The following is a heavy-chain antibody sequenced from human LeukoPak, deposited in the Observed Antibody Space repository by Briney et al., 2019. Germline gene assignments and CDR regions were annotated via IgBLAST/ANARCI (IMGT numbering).Heavy chain of an antibody. CDR2: IYPGDSDT. CDR1: GYSFTSYW. V-gene: IGHV5-51*01. J-gene: IGHJ4*02. D-gene: IGHD6-13*01. CDR3: ARQTRGGIVAAGSDY. Sequence: GESLKISCKGSGYSFTSYWIGWVRQMPGKGLEWMGIIYPGDSDTRYSPSFQGQVTISADKSISTAYLQWSSLKASDSAMYYCARQTRGGIVAAGSDYWGQGTLVTVSS.